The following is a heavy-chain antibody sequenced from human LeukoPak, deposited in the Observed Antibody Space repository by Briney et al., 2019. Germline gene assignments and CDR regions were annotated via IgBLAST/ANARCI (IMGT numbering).Heavy chain of an antibody. V-gene: IGHV4-39*07. CDR1: GGYIITSDHY. CDR3: ARERYYYGGKTWFDP. D-gene: IGHD4-23*01. J-gene: IGHJ5*02. Sequence: SETLSLTCSVSGGYIITSDHYWGWIRQPPGKGLEWIGSIYYTGSTSTNPFFKSRVTVSVDTSENQFSLNLTSVTAADAAVYYCARERYYYGGKTWFDPWGQGTLVTVSS. CDR2: IYYTGST.